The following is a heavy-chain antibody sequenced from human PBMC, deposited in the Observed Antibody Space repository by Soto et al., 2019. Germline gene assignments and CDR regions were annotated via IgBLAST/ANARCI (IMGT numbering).Heavy chain of an antibody. J-gene: IGHJ3*02. V-gene: IGHV3-33*01. CDR3: AREALYYYDSSGPPDAFDI. D-gene: IGHD3-22*01. CDR2: IWYDGSNK. Sequence: RLSCAASGFTFSSYGMHWVRQAPGKGLEWVAVIWYDGSNKYYADSVKGRFTISRDNSKNTLYLQMNSLRAEDTAVYYCAREALYYYDSSGPPDAFDIWGQGTMVTVSS. CDR1: GFTFSSYG.